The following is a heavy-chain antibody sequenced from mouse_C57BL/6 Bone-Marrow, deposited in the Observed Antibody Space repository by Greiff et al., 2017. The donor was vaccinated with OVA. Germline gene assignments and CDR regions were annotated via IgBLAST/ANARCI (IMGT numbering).Heavy chain of an antibody. J-gene: IGHJ3*01. CDR2: IYPGSGST. D-gene: IGHD2-4*01. CDR3: ASGDDYDVSWFAY. V-gene: IGHV1-55*01. Sequence: QVQLQQPGAELVKPGASVKMSCKASGYTFTSYWLTWVKQRPGQGLEWIGDIYPGSGSTNYNEKFKSKATLTVDTSSSTAYMQLSSLTSEDSAVYYCASGDDYDVSWFAYWGQGTLVTVSA. CDR1: GYTFTSYW.